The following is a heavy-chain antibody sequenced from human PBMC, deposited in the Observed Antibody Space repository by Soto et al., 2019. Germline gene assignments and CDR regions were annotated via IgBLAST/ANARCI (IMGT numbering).Heavy chain of an antibody. CDR3: SKDQTRNYFAY. Sequence: EVQLLEAGGGLVQPGGSLRLSCAASGFTFSSYAMSWVRQAPGKGLEWVPAISGSGGSTYYADSVKGRFTISRDNSKNTLYLHMNSLRAEDTAVYYCSKDQTRNYFAYWGQGTLVTVSS. J-gene: IGHJ4*02. D-gene: IGHD2-2*01. CDR1: GFTFSSYA. CDR2: ISGSGGST. V-gene: IGHV3-23*01.